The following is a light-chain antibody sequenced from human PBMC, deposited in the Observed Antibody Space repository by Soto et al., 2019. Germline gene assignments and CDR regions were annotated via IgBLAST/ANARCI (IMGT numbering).Light chain of an antibody. CDR1: QSVSSSSY. Sequence: EIVLTQSPGTLSLSPGERATLSCRASQSVSSSSYLAWYQQKPGQAPRLLIYGASSRATGIPDRFSGGGSGTDFTLTISRLEPEDFAVYYCQQYGSSPFTFGPGTKVDIK. CDR3: QQYGSSPFT. CDR2: GAS. J-gene: IGKJ3*01. V-gene: IGKV3-20*01.